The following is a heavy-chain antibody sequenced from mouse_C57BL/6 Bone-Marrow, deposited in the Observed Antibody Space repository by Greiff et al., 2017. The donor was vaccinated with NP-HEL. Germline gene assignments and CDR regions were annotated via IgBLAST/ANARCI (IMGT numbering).Heavy chain of an antibody. CDR1: GFTFSDYY. D-gene: IGHD2-4*01. V-gene: IGHV5-12*01. CDR3: ARLYDYGGYFDG. CDR2: ISNGGGST. Sequence: DVMLVESGGGLVQPGGSLKLSCAASGFTFSDYYMYWVRQTPEKRLEWVAYISNGGGSTYYPDTVKGRFTISRDNAKNTLYLQMSRLKSEDTAMYYCARLYDYGGYFDGWGTGTTGTVAS. J-gene: IGHJ1*03.